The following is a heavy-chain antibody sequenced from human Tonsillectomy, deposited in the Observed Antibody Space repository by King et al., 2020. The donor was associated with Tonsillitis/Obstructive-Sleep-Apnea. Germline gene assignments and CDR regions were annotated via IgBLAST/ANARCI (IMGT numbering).Heavy chain of an antibody. V-gene: IGHV3-23*04. D-gene: IGHD3-22*01. Sequence: VQLVQSGGGLVQPGGSLRLSCAASGFTFSSYAMSWVRQAPGKGLEWVSGISGSGGSTYYADSVKGRFTISRDNSKNTLCLQMNSLRAEDTAVYYCAKGVYYDSSGYLGGDYWGQGTLVTVSS. CDR2: ISGSGGST. CDR1: GFTFSSYA. J-gene: IGHJ4*02. CDR3: AKGVYYDSSGYLGGDY.